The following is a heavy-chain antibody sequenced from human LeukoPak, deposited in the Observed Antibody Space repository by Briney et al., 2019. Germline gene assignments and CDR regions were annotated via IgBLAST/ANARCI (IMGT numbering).Heavy chain of an antibody. J-gene: IGHJ4*02. CDR2: ISGSGGST. Sequence: GGSLRLSCAASRFTFNSYAMSWVRQAPGKGLEWVSTISGSGGSTYYADSVRGRFTISRDNSKNTLYLQMNSLRAEDTAVYYCAKGYQLLFSLFVYWGQGTLVTVSS. CDR3: AKGYQLLFSLFVY. D-gene: IGHD2-2*01. CDR1: RFTFNSYA. V-gene: IGHV3-23*01.